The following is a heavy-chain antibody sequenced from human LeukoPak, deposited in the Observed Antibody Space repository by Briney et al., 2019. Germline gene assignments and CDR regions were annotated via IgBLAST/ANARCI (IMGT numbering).Heavy chain of an antibody. CDR1: GYTFTSYG. V-gene: IGHV1-18*01. Sequence: ASVNVSCKASGYTFTSYGISWVRQAPGQGLEWMGWISAYNGNTNYAQKLQGRVTMTEDTSTDTAYMELSSLRSEDTAVYYCATVSRQGLLRGGFDYWGQGTLVTVSS. J-gene: IGHJ4*02. CDR3: ATVSRQGLLRGGFDY. CDR2: ISAYNGNT. D-gene: IGHD2-15*01.